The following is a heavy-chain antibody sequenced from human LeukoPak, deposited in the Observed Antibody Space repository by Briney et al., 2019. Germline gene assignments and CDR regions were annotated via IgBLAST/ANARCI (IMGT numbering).Heavy chain of an antibody. CDR3: PRVGLIYYESSGPNSYFDS. J-gene: IGHJ4*02. CDR1: GVSISRGCYH. D-gene: IGHD3-22*01. Sequence: AQTLSLTCTLSGVSISRGCYHWIWIRQPPGKGRECIGYISYDGDTYKQPSLRWRLTISSDSSKNHFPLQLRSVTAADTDVYYCPRVGLIYYESSGPNSYFDSWGQGTLVTVSS. CDR2: ISYDGDT. V-gene: IGHV4-31*03.